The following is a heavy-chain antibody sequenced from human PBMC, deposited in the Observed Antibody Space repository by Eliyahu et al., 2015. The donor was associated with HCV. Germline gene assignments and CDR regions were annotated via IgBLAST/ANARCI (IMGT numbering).Heavy chain of an antibody. D-gene: IGHD6-19*01. CDR1: GGSITTYY. V-gene: IGHV4-59*01. CDR3: ASGGGGIAVAGTGGWFDP. Sequence: QVQLQESGPGLVKPSETLSLTCTVSGGSITTYYRSWIRQPPAQGRDWIGYIHYSGSTNYNPSLKSRVTISVDTSKNQFSLNLTSVTAADTAVYYCASGGGGIAVAGTGGWFDPWGQGTLVTVSS. J-gene: IGHJ5*02. CDR2: IHYSGST.